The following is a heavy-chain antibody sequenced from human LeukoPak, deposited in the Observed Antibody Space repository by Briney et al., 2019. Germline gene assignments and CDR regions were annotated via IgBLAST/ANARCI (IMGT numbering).Heavy chain of an antibody. CDR3: ATRPKVLTLPRWFFP. D-gene: IGHD4/OR15-4a*01. CDR1: GGSFRGYY. J-gene: IGHJ5*02. CDR2: INHSGST. Sequence: SETLSLTCAVYGGSFRGYYWSWIRQPPGKGLEWIGEINHSGSTNYNPSLKRRVNISVDTSKNQFSLKLSSVTAADTAVYYCATRPKVLTLPRWFFPWGQGTL. V-gene: IGHV4-34*01.